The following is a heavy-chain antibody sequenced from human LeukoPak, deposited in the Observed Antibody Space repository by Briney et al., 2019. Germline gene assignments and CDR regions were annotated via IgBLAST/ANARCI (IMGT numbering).Heavy chain of an antibody. CDR3: ARLAEPGTEYNWFDP. CDR1: GGSITNYY. J-gene: IGHJ5*02. V-gene: IGHV4-59*01. CDR2: IYHSGST. D-gene: IGHD6-13*01. Sequence: SETLSLTCTVSGGSITNYYWSWSRHPPGKGLEWIGNIYHSGSTNSNPTLKSRVTISVDTSKNQFSLKLSSVTAADTAVYYCARLAEPGTEYNWFDPWGQGTLVTVYS.